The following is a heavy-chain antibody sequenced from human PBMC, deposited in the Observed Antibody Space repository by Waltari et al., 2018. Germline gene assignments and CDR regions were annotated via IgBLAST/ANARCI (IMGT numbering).Heavy chain of an antibody. CDR2: IYSGGST. Sequence: EVQLVESGGGLIQPGGSLSLSCAASGFTVSSNYMSWVRQAPGKGLEWVSVIYSGGSTYYADSVKGRFTISRDNSKNTLYLQMNSLRAEDTAVYYCARDIVYGDYGHFDAFDIWGQGTMVTVSS. J-gene: IGHJ3*02. V-gene: IGHV3-53*01. CDR3: ARDIVYGDYGHFDAFDI. D-gene: IGHD4-17*01. CDR1: GFTVSSNY.